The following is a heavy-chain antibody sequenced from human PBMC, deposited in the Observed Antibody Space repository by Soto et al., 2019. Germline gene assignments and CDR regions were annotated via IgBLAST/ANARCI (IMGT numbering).Heavy chain of an antibody. CDR1: GFTFSMYW. D-gene: IGHD1-1*01. CDR3: TRGPRSTSTGTGAF. J-gene: IGHJ4*02. V-gene: IGHV3-74*01. Sequence: GGSLRLSCAASGFTFSMYWMHWVRQVPGKGPEWVSRINDDGISTNYADSVKGRFTISRDNAKNTLYLQMNALRVEDTAVYYCTRGPRSTSTGTGAFWGQGTLVTVSS. CDR2: INDDGIST.